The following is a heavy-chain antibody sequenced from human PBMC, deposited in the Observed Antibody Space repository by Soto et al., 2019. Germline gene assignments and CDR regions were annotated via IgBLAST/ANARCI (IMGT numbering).Heavy chain of an antibody. CDR3: ARDGSGYDFWSGPYFFDY. J-gene: IGHJ4*02. CDR2: IYYNGRT. Sequence: QVQLQESGPGLVKPSETLSLTCTVSGGSISTYYWSWIRQPPGKGLEWIGYIYYNGRTNYNPSLESRVTISLDPSKSQFSLKLSSVSAADTAVYYCARDGSGYDFWSGPYFFDYWGPGTLVTVSS. V-gene: IGHV4-59*01. D-gene: IGHD3-3*01. CDR1: GGSISTYY.